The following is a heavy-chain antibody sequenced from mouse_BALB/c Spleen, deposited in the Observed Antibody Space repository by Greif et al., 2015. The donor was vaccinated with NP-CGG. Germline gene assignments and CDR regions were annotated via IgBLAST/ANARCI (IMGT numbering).Heavy chain of an antibody. J-gene: IGHJ2*01. CDR3: ARRGEYDGLDY. Sequence: LPESGAELAKPGASVKMSCKASGYTFTSYWMHWVKQRPGQGLEWIGYINPSTGYTEYNQKFKDKATLTADKSSSTAYMQLSSLTSEDSAGYDCARRGEYDGLDYWGQGTTLTVSS. V-gene: IGHV1-7*01. CDR1: GYTFTSYW. CDR2: INPSTGYT. D-gene: IGHD2-4*01.